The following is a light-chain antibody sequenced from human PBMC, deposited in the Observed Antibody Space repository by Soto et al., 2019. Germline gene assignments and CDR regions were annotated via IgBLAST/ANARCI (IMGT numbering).Light chain of an antibody. CDR3: HQSYSSPWT. CDR2: AAS. V-gene: IGKV1-39*01. J-gene: IGKJ1*01. CDR1: QNIRTY. Sequence: DTQLTHSPSSLSASVGARFTITCRASQNIRTYLTWYQQKPGKGPTVLIYAASTLQRGVPSRFSGSTTGTDFTLTISSLQPEDSATYYCHQSYSSPWTFGQGTMVDIK.